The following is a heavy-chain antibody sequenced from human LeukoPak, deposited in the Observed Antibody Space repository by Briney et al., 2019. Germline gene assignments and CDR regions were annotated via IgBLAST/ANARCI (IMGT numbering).Heavy chain of an antibody. V-gene: IGHV4-59*11. CDR1: GGSINGHY. CDR2: IHYSGRA. CDR3: ARFGVDYDMDV. D-gene: IGHD3-16*01. Sequence: SETLSLTWTVSGGSINGHYWTWIRQPPGKGREWIGQIHYSGRADYNPSLKRRVTISVDTSKNQISLNLNSVTAADTAVYYCARFGVDYDMDVWGQGTTVAVSS. J-gene: IGHJ6*02.